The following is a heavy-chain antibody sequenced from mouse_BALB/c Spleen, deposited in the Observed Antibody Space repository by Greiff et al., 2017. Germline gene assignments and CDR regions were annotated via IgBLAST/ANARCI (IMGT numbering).Heavy chain of an antibody. V-gene: IGHV3-6*02. CDR3: ARERYGDYFDD. CDR1: GYSITSGYY. Sequence: DVQLQESGPGLVKPSQSLSLTCSVTGYSITSGYYWNWIRQFPGNKLEWMGYISYDGSNNYNPSLKNRISITRDTSKNQFFLKLNSVTTEDTATYYCARERYGDYFDDWGQGTTLTVSS. J-gene: IGHJ2*01. CDR2: ISYDGSN. D-gene: IGHD2-14*01.